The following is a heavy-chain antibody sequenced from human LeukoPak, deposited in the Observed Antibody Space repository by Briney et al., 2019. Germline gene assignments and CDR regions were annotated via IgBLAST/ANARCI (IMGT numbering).Heavy chain of an antibody. J-gene: IGHJ4*02. CDR2: ISGSGGST. D-gene: IGHD6-13*01. V-gene: IGHV3-23*01. CDR3: AKVRIRVAAAGPLDY. CDR1: GFTFSSYV. Sequence: GGSLRLSCAASGFTFSSYVMSWVRQAPGKGLEWVSAISGSGGSTYYADSVKGRFTISRDNSKNTLYLQMNSLRAEDTAVYYCAKVRIRVAAAGPLDYWGQGTLVTVSS.